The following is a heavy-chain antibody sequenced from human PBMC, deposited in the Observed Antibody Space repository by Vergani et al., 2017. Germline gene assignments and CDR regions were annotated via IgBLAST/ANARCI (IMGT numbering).Heavy chain of an antibody. CDR3: ASIVGATAAFDI. V-gene: IGHV1-2*02. J-gene: IGHJ3*02. CDR1: GYTFTGYY. D-gene: IGHD1-26*01. Sequence: QVQLVQSGAEVKKPGASVTVSCKASGYTFTGYYMHWVRQAPGQGLEWMGWINPNSGGTNYAQEFQGRVTMTRDTSSSTAYVELSRLRSDDTAVYYCASIVGATAAFDIWGQGRMVTVSA. CDR2: INPNSGGT.